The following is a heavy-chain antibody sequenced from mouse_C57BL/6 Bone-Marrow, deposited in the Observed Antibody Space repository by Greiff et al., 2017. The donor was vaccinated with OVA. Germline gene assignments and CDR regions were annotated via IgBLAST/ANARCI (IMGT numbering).Heavy chain of an antibody. J-gene: IGHJ4*01. CDR3: ARKGDDYPPMDY. V-gene: IGHV1-18*01. CDR1: GYTFTDYN. Sequence: VQLKQSGPELVKPGASVKIPCKASGYTFTDYNMDWVKQSHGKSLEWIGDINPNNGGTIYNQKFKGKATLTVDKSSSTAYMELRSLTSEDTAVYYCARKGDDYPPMDYWGQGTSVTVSS. CDR2: INPNNGGT. D-gene: IGHD2-4*01.